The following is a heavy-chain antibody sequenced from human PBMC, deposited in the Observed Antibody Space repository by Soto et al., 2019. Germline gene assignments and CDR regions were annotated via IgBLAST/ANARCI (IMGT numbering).Heavy chain of an antibody. V-gene: IGHV3-66*01. J-gene: IGHJ5*02. CDR3: ARELRRAVWFDP. CDR2: IYSGGST. Sequence: AGGSLRLSCAASGFTVSSNYMSWVRQAPGKGLEWVSVIYSGGSTYYADSVKGRFTISRDNSKNTLYLQMNSLRAEDTAVYYCARELRRAVWFDPWGQGTLVTVSS. D-gene: IGHD4-17*01. CDR1: GFTVSSNY.